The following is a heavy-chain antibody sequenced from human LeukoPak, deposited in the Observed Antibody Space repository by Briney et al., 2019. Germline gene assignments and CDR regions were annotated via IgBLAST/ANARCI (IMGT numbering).Heavy chain of an antibody. CDR2: ISYDGSNK. Sequence: GRSLRLSCAASGFTFSSYGMHWVRQAPGKGLEWVAVISYDGSNKYYADSVKGRFTISRDNSKNTLYLQMNSLRAEDTAVYYCAKTPLGVVVTAILDYWGQGTLVTVSS. D-gene: IGHD2-21*02. J-gene: IGHJ4*02. V-gene: IGHV3-30*18. CDR3: AKTPLGVVVTAILDY. CDR1: GFTFSSYG.